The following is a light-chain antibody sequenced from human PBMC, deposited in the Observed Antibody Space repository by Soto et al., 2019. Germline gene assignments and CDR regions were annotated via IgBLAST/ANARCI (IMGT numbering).Light chain of an antibody. J-gene: IGKJ2*01. Sequence: DIQMTQSPSTLSASVGDRVTITCRASQSISSWLAWYQRKPGKAPKLLIYKASTLESGVPSRFSGSGSGTEFTLTINSLQPDDFATYYCQQYNRYYTFGQGTKLEIK. V-gene: IGKV1-5*03. CDR2: KAS. CDR1: QSISSW. CDR3: QQYNRYYT.